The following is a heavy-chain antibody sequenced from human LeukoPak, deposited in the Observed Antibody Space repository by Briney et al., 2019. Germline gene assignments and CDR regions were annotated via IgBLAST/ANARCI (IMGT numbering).Heavy chain of an antibody. V-gene: IGHV3-53*05. CDR1: GFTVSSNY. CDR2: IYSGGNT. CDR3: ARGVVVVVAATNPHFDY. D-gene: IGHD2-15*01. Sequence: GGSLRLSCAAPGFTVSSNYMSWVRQAPGKGLEWVSGIYSGGNTYYADSVKGRFTISRDNSKNTLYLQMNSLRAEDTAVYYCARGVVVVVAATNPHFDYWGQGTLVTVSS. J-gene: IGHJ4*02.